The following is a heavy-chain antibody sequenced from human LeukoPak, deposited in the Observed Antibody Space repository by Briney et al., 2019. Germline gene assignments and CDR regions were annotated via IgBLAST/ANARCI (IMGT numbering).Heavy chain of an antibody. CDR3: AKEAYYYDSSGYYYEPYYFDY. CDR2: IWYDGSNK. V-gene: IGHV3-33*06. D-gene: IGHD3-22*01. Sequence: GGSLRLSCAASGFTFSNYGMHWVRQAPGKGLEWVAVIWYDGSNKYYADSVKGRFTISRDNSKNTLYLQMNSLRAEDTAVYYCAKEAYYYDSSGYYYEPYYFDYWGQGTLVTVSS. CDR1: GFTFSNYG. J-gene: IGHJ4*02.